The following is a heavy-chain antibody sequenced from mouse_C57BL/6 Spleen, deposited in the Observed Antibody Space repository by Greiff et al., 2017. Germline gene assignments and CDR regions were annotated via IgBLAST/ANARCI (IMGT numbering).Heavy chain of an antibody. Sequence: QVQLQQSGAELVRPGSSVKLSCKASGYTFTSYWMDWVKQRPGQGLEWIGNIYPSDSETHYNQKFKDKATLTVDKSSSTAYMQLSSLTSEDSAVYYCARYYYGSSSSMDYWGQGTSVTVSS. V-gene: IGHV1-61*01. CDR2: IYPSDSET. D-gene: IGHD1-1*01. CDR3: ARYYYGSSSSMDY. J-gene: IGHJ4*01. CDR1: GYTFTSYW.